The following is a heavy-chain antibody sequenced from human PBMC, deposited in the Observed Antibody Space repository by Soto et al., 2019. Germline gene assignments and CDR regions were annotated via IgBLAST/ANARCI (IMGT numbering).Heavy chain of an antibody. Sequence: AAVKVSCKASGYTFTSYGISWVRQAPGQGLEWMGWISAYNGNTNYAQKLQGRVTMTTDTSTSTAYMELRSLRSDDTAVYYCASGTIAGAGTYYYGMDVWGQGPTVTVAS. J-gene: IGHJ6*02. V-gene: IGHV1-18*04. D-gene: IGHD6-13*01. CDR3: ASGTIAGAGTYYYGMDV. CDR2: ISAYNGNT. CDR1: GYTFTSYG.